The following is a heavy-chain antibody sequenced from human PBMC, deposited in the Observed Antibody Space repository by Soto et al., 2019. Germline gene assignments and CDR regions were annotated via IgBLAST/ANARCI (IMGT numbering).Heavy chain of an antibody. V-gene: IGHV5-51*01. CDR1: GYSFTSYW. Sequence: GESLKISCKGSGYSFTSYWIGWVRQMPGKGLEWMGIIYPGDSDTRYSPSFQGQVTISADKSISTAYLQWSSLKASDTAMYYCARRGYCSGGSCFYYYYGIDVWGKGTTVTVSS. D-gene: IGHD2-15*01. CDR3: ARRGYCSGGSCFYYYYGIDV. CDR2: IYPGDSDT. J-gene: IGHJ6*04.